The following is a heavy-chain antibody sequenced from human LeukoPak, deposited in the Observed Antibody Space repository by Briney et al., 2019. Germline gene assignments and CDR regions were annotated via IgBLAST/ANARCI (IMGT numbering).Heavy chain of an antibody. J-gene: IGHJ4*02. D-gene: IGHD5-12*01. Sequence: SETLSLTCTVSGGSINSFYWSWIRQPPGGGLEWIGYIYYSGSTNYNPSLKSRVTISVDASKNQFSLWLSSVTAADTAVYYCAKDAGYNGYEWGQGILVTVSS. CDR1: GGSINSFY. CDR2: IYYSGST. V-gene: IGHV4-59*01. CDR3: AKDAGYNGYE.